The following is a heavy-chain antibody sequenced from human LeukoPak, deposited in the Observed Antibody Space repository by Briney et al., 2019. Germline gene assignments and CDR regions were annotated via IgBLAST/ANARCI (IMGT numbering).Heavy chain of an antibody. CDR2: IYSGDNT. D-gene: IGHD3-3*01. V-gene: IGHV3-53*01. Sequence: GGSLRLSCAASGFTVSSNSMTWFRQAPGKGLDWVSIIYSGDNTYYADSVEGRFTISRDNSKNTLYLQMNSLTAEDTAVYYCAGGFRSAWYLDYWGQGTLVTVSS. J-gene: IGHJ4*02. CDR3: AGGFRSAWYLDY. CDR1: GFTVSSNS.